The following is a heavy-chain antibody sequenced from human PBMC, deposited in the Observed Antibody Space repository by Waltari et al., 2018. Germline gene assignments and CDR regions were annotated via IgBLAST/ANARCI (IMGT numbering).Heavy chain of an antibody. CDR2: INHSGST. CDR3: ARGPRMVYARYYFDY. J-gene: IGHJ4*02. D-gene: IGHD2-8*01. CDR1: GGSFSGYY. V-gene: IGHV4-34*01. Sequence: QVQLQQWGAGLLKPSETLSITCAVYGGSFSGYYWSWIRQPPGKGLEWIGEINHSGSTNYNPSLKSRVTISVDTSKNQFSLKLSSVTAADTAVYYCARGPRMVYARYYFDYWGQGTLVTVSS.